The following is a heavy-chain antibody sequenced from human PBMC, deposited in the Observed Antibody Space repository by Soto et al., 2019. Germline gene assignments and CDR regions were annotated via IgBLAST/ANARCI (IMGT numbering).Heavy chain of an antibody. Sequence: SETLSLTCTVSGGSISSYYWSWIRLPPGKGLEWIGYIYYSGSTNYNPSLKSRVTISVDTSKNQFSLKLSSVTAADTAVYYCAESIAARLGWFDPWDQGALLTVSS. D-gene: IGHD6-6*01. CDR3: AESIAARLGWFDP. J-gene: IGHJ5*02. V-gene: IGHV4-59*01. CDR2: IYYSGST. CDR1: GGSISSYY.